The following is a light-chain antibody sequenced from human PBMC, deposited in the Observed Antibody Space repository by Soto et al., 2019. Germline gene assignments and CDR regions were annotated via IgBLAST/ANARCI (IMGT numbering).Light chain of an antibody. J-gene: IGKJ4*01. V-gene: IGKV1D-13*01. CDR3: QQFNNYPFT. CDR2: DAS. Sequence: AIQLTHSPSSLSACVGDIVTITCRASQGISSALAWYQQKPGKAPKLLIYDASSLESGVPSRFSGSGSGTDFTLTISSLQPEDFATYYCQQFNNYPFTFGGGTKVDIK. CDR1: QGISSA.